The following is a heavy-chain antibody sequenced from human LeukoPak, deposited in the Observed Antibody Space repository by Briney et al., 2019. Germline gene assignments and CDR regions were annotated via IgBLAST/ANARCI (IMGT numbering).Heavy chain of an antibody. J-gene: IGHJ3*02. CDR3: ARGAMIVVAIDAFDI. CDR2: IYYSGST. D-gene: IGHD3-22*01. Sequence: PSETLSLTCTVSGGSISSSSYYWGWIRQPPGKGLEWIGSIYYSGSTYYNPSLKSRVTISVDTSKNQFSLKLSSVTAADTAVYYCARGAMIVVAIDAFDIWGQGTMVTVSS. CDR1: GGSISSSSYY. V-gene: IGHV4-39*01.